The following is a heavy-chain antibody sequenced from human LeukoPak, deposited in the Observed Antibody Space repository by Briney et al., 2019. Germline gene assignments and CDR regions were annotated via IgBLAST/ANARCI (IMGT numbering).Heavy chain of an antibody. CDR3: ARDGVEYSSSEYFDY. Sequence: GASVKVSCKASGGTFSSYAISWVRQAPGQGLEWMGGIIPIFGTANYAQKFQGRVTITADESTSTAYMELSSLRSEDTAVYYCARDGVEYSSSEYFDYWGQGTLVTVSS. D-gene: IGHD6-6*01. CDR2: IIPIFGTA. J-gene: IGHJ4*02. CDR1: GGTFSSYA. V-gene: IGHV1-69*13.